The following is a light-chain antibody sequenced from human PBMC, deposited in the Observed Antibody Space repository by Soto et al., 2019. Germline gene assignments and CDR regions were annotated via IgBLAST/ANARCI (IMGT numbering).Light chain of an antibody. V-gene: IGKV1-39*01. CDR2: GAS. CDR3: QQSYTAPYT. Sequence: DIQMTQSPSSLSASVGDAVSLTCRASRSISNCLNWYQQKPGRAPKLLISGASSLQRGVPSRFSGSGSGTTFTLTITSLQPDDFAIYFCQQSYTAPYTFGPGTKVDIK. J-gene: IGKJ3*01. CDR1: RSISNC.